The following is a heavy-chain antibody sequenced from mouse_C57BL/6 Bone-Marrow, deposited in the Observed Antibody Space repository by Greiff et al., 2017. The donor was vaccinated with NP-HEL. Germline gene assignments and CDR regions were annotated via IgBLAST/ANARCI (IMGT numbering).Heavy chain of an antibody. V-gene: IGHV1-81*01. CDR2: IYPRSGNT. CDR3: ARQKSSWFDY. Sequence: VQLKESGAELARPGASVKLSCKASGYTFTSYGISWVKQRTGQGLEWIGEIYPRSGNTYYNEKFKGKATLTADKSSSTAYMELRSLTSKDSAVCFCARQKSSWFDYWGQGTLVTVSA. CDR1: GYTFTSYG. J-gene: IGHJ3*01.